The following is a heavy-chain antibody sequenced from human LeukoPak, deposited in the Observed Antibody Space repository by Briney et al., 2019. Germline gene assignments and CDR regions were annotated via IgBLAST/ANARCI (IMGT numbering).Heavy chain of an antibody. Sequence: PGGSLRLSCAASGFIVSSNYMNWVRQGPGKGLEWVLVIYRGGNTFYTDSVRGRFTISRDNSKNILYLQMNSLRPEDTAVYYCASGFYEFEDSGYYFDFWGQGTLVTVSS. CDR1: GFIVSSNY. CDR3: ASGFYEFEDSGYYFDF. V-gene: IGHV3-66*02. D-gene: IGHD3-22*01. CDR2: IYRGGNT. J-gene: IGHJ4*02.